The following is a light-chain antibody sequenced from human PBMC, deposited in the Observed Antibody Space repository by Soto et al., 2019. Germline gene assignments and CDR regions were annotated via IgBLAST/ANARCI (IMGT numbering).Light chain of an antibody. CDR3: QQRSNWPRT. CDR2: GAS. Sequence: EIVLTQSPCTLSLSPGERATLSCRASQSVSSSYLAWYQQKPGQAPRLLIYGASSRATGIPDRFSGSGSGTDFTLTISSLEPEDFAVYYCQQRSNWPRTFGQGTRWIS. CDR1: QSVSSSY. J-gene: IGKJ1*01. V-gene: IGKV3D-20*02.